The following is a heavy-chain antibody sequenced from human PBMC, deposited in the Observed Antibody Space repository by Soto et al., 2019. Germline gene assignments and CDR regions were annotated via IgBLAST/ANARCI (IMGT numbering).Heavy chain of an antibody. CDR2: IYYSGST. CDR1: GGSISSYY. Sequence: SETLSLTCTVSGGSISSYYWSWIRQPPGKGLEWIGYIYYSGSTNYNPSLKSRVTISVDTSKNQFSLKLSSVTAADTAVYYCASLDFWSGPLLGAFDIWGQGTMVTVSS. D-gene: IGHD3-3*01. J-gene: IGHJ3*02. CDR3: ASLDFWSGPLLGAFDI. V-gene: IGHV4-59*08.